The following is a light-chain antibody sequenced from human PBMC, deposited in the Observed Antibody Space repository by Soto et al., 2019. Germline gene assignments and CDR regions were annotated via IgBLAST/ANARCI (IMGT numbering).Light chain of an antibody. Sequence: IVLTQSPGTLSLSPGERATLSCRASQSVSSSYLAWYQQKPGQSPRLVIYGGSTRAIGIPARFSGSGSGTDFTLTISRLEPEDVAVYYCQQYYSTPGALTFGGGTKVEIK. CDR3: QQYYSTPGALT. CDR2: GGS. CDR1: QSVSSSY. V-gene: IGKV3-20*01. J-gene: IGKJ4*01.